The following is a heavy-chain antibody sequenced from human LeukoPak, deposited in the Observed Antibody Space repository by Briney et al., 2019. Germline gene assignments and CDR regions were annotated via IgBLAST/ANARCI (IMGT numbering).Heavy chain of an antibody. V-gene: IGHV3-48*01. Sequence: GGSLRLSCAASGFTFSSYSMNWVRQAPGKGLEWVSYISSSSSTIYYADSVKDRFTISRDNAKNSLYLQMNSLRAEDTAVYYCARDYYDSSGYSHDAFDIWGQGTMVTVSS. J-gene: IGHJ3*02. CDR1: GFTFSSYS. CDR2: ISSSSSTI. D-gene: IGHD3-22*01. CDR3: ARDYYDSSGYSHDAFDI.